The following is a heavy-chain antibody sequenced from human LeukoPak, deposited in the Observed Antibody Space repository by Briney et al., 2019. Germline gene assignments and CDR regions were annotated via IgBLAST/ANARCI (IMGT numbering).Heavy chain of an antibody. CDR1: GFTVRGNY. CDR3: ARDPGYGLGVDYGDY. V-gene: IGHV3-66*01. Sequence: GGSLRLSCAASGFTVRGNYMGWVRQAPGEGLEGVSVIHRGGNTYYADSVKGRFTISRDSSKNTVFLQMDSLRAEDTAVYYCARDPGYGLGVDYGDYWGQGTLVTVSS. D-gene: IGHD3-10*01. J-gene: IGHJ4*02. CDR2: IHRGGNT.